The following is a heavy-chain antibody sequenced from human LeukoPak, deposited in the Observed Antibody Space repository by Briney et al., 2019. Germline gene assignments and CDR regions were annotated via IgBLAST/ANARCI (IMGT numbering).Heavy chain of an antibody. J-gene: IGHJ4*02. CDR3: ARDMEYYDSSGYQHY. CDR2: ISGSGDTT. V-gene: IGHV3-23*01. CDR1: GFIFSNYA. D-gene: IGHD3-22*01. Sequence: PGGSLRLSCATSGFIFSNYAVNWVRQAPGKGLEWVSIISGSGDTTYYADSVKGRFTISRDNSKNTLYLQMNSLRAEDTAVYYCARDMEYYDSSGYQHYWGQGTLVTVSS.